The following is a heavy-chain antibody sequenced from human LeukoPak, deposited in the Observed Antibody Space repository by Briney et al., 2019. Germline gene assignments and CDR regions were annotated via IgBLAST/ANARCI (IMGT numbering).Heavy chain of an antibody. J-gene: IGHJ4*02. CDR3: AREGYYGSGTDY. V-gene: IGHV3-48*03. D-gene: IGHD3-10*01. CDR1: GFTFSSYE. Sequence: TGGSLRLSCAASGFTFSSYEMNWVRQAPGKGLEGVSYISSSGSTIYYAVSLKGRFTISRDNAKNSLYLQMNSLRAEDTAVYYCAREGYYGSGTDYWGQGTLVTVSS. CDR2: ISSSGSTI.